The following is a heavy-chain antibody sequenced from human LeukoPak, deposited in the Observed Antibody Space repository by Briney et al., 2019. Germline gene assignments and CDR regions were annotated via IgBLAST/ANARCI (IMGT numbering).Heavy chain of an antibody. Sequence: SETLSLTCTVSGGSISSSSYYWGWIRQPPGKGLEWIGSIYYSGSTYYNPSLKSRVTISVDTSKNQFSLKLSSVTAADTAVYYCAIAGYSSSWYWGRRWFDPWGQGTLVTVSS. CDR3: AIAGYSSSWYWGRRWFDP. CDR1: GGSISSSSYY. CDR2: IYYSGST. V-gene: IGHV4-39*01. D-gene: IGHD6-13*01. J-gene: IGHJ5*02.